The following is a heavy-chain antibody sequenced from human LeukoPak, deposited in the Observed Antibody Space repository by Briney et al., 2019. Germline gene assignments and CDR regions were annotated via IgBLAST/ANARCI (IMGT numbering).Heavy chain of an antibody. V-gene: IGHV4-59*01. CDR2: IYYSGST. CDR1: GGSISSYY. J-gene: IGHJ4*02. Sequence: SETLSLTCTVSGGSISSYYWSWIRQPPGKGLEWIGYIYYSGSTNYNPSLKSRVTISVDTSKNQFSLKLSSVTAADTAVYYCARDGGYGDLHLGQGTLVTVSS. CDR3: ARDGGYGDLH. D-gene: IGHD4-17*01.